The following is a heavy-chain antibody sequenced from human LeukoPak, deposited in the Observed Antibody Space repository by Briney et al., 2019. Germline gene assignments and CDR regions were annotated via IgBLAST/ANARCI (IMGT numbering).Heavy chain of an antibody. V-gene: IGHV1-18*01. Sequence: ASVKVSRKASGYTFTSYGISWVRQAPGQGLEWMGWISAYNGNTNYAQKLQGRVTMTTDTSTSTAYMELRSLRSDDTAVYYCARDMVPAYYYDSSGEFAYWGQGTLVTVSS. CDR3: ARDMVPAYYYDSSGEFAY. J-gene: IGHJ4*02. D-gene: IGHD3-22*01. CDR2: ISAYNGNT. CDR1: GYTFTSYG.